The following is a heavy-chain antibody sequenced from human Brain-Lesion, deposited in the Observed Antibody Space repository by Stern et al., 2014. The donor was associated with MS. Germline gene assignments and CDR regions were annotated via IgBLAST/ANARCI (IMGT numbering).Heavy chain of an antibody. D-gene: IGHD2-2*01. CDR2: ISVGTDYR. J-gene: IGHJ6*02. V-gene: IGHV3-21*01. CDR1: GFTFDSYS. Sequence: EAQLVESGGGLVKPGGSLRLSCEAFGFTFDSYSMNWVRQAPGKGLEWVSCISVGTDYRYYADSVKCRFTISRDNAKNSLFLQMNPLRAEDTGVYYCARVDCSGTNCFYYYYGMDVWGQGTTVTVSS. CDR3: ARVDCSGTNCFYYYYGMDV.